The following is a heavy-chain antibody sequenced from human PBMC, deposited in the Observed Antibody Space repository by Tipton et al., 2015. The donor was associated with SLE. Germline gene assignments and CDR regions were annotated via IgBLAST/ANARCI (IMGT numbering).Heavy chain of an antibody. Sequence: GSLRLSCAASGFTFDDYAMHWVRQAPGKGLEWVSLISWDGGSTYYADSVKGRFTISRDNSKNSLYLQMNSLRAEDTALYYCAKSGGSYYAEYFQHWGQGTLVTVSS. V-gene: IGHV3-43D*03. CDR1: GFTFDDYA. CDR2: ISWDGGST. D-gene: IGHD1-26*01. CDR3: AKSGGSYYAEYFQH. J-gene: IGHJ1*01.